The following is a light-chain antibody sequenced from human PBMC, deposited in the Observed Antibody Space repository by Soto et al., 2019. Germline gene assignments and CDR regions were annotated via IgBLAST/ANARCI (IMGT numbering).Light chain of an antibody. Sequence: QSALTQPPSASGSPGQSVTISCTGTSSDVGRYNYVSWYQQHPGKAPKLMIYEVSKRPSGVPDRFSGSKSGNTASLTVSGLQAEDEADYDFGSFAGSKSWVFGGGTKLTVL. CDR3: GSFAGSKSWV. CDR2: EVS. V-gene: IGLV2-8*01. J-gene: IGLJ3*02. CDR1: SSDVGRYNY.